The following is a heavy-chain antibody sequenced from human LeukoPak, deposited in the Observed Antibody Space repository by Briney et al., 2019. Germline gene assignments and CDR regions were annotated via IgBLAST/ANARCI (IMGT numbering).Heavy chain of an antibody. D-gene: IGHD3-22*01. CDR1: GFTFDDYA. CDR2: ISWDGGST. J-gene: IGHJ4*02. CDR3: AKDMSPNLYYDSSGPLDY. Sequence: GGSLRLSCAASGFTFDDYAMHWVRQAPGKGLEWVPLISWDGGSTYYADSVKGRFTISRDNSKNSLYLQMNSLRAEDTALYYCAKDMSPNLYYDSSGPLDYWGQGTLVTVSS. V-gene: IGHV3-43D*03.